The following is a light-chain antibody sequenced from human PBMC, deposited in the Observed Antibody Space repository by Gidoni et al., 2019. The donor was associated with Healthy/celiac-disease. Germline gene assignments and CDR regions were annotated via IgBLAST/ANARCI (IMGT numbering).Light chain of an antibody. CDR1: QGISRY. Sequence: DIQLTQSPSFLSASVGDRVTITCRASQGISRYLAWYQQKPGKAPKILIYAASNLESGVPSRFRGRGPWTEFTFTIRSLQPEDFATYYCQQLNSYPPYTFXXXTKLEIK. J-gene: IGKJ2*01. CDR2: AAS. CDR3: QQLNSYPPYT. V-gene: IGKV1-9*01.